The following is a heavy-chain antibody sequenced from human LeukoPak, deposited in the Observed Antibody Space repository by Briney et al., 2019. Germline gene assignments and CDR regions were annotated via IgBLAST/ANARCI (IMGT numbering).Heavy chain of an antibody. CDR1: GFTFSSYG. J-gene: IGHJ4*02. CDR3: AKQRAGRYDILTGYYRPHYFDY. CDR2: ISYDGSNK. V-gene: IGHV3-30*18. D-gene: IGHD3-9*01. Sequence: GGSLRLSCAASGFTFSSYGMHWVRQAPGKGLEWVAVISYDGSNKYYADSVKGRFTISRDNSKNTLYLQMNSLRAEYTAVYYCAKQRAGRYDILTGYYRPHYFDYWGQGTLVTVSS.